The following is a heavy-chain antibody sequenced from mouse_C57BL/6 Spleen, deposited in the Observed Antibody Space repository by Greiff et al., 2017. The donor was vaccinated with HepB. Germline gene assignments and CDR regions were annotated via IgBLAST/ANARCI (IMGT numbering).Heavy chain of an antibody. V-gene: IGHV5-12*01. D-gene: IGHD2-2*01. CDR3: ARPYGYEDWFAY. Sequence: EVHLVESGGGLVQPGGSLKLSCAASGFTFSDYYMYWVRQTPEKRLEWVAYISNGGGSTYYPDTVKGRFTISRDNAKNTLYLQMSRLKSEDTAMYYCARPYGYEDWFAYWGQGTLVTVSA. CDR1: GFTFSDYY. J-gene: IGHJ3*01. CDR2: ISNGGGST.